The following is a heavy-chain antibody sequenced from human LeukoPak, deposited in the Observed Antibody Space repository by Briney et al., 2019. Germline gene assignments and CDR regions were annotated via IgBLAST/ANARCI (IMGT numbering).Heavy chain of an antibody. J-gene: IGHJ6*02. CDR3: ARGGDYLLYYYGMDV. CDR2: IIPILGIA. CDR1: GGTFSSYA. V-gene: IGHV1-69*04. D-gene: IGHD4-17*01. Sequence: ASVKVSCKASGGTFSSYAISWVRQAPGQGLEWMGRIIPILGIANYAQKFQGRVTITADKSTSTAYMELSSLGSEDTAVYYCARGGDYLLYYYGMDVWGQGTTVTVSS.